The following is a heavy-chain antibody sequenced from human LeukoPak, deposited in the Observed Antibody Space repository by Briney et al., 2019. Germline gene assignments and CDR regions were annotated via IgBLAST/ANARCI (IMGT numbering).Heavy chain of an antibody. D-gene: IGHD3-3*01. J-gene: IGHJ4*02. Sequence: ASVKVSCKASGYTFTSYGISWVRQAPGQGLEWMGWISAYNGNTNYAQKLQGRVTRTTDTSTSTAYMELRSLRSDDTAVYYCARDLFDFWSGYYNSYFDYWGQGTLVTVSS. CDR2: ISAYNGNT. CDR1: GYTFTSYG. V-gene: IGHV1-18*01. CDR3: ARDLFDFWSGYYNSYFDY.